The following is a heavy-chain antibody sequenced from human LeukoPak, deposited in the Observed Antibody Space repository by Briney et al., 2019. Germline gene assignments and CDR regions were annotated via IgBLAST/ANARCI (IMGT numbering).Heavy chain of an antibody. CDR2: INTDGSTT. CDR3: TRGRGGRYHY. Sequence: GGSLRLSCAASGVTFSNDWMHWVRQAPGKGLVWVSRINTDGSTTTYADSVKGRFTISRDNAKNTLFLQMNSLRVEDTAVYYCTRGRGGRYHYWGQGTLVTVCS. J-gene: IGHJ4*02. CDR1: GVTFSNDW. V-gene: IGHV3-74*01. D-gene: IGHD3-16*02.